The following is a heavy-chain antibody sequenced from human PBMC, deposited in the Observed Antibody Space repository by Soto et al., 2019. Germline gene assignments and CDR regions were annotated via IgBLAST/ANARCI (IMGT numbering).Heavy chain of an antibody. CDR1: GYSFTSYW. V-gene: IGHV5-10-1*01. CDR3: LRAEQPLLWHYSYSGSAG. D-gene: IGHD6-25*01. J-gene: IGHJ6*01. CDR2: IDPSDSYT. Sequence: GASLKISCKGSGYSFTSYWISWVRQMPGKGLEWMGRIDPSDSYTNYSPSFQGHVTISADKSISTAYLQWSSLKASDTAMYYCLRAEQPLLWHYSYSGSAGWRKGTTVTV.